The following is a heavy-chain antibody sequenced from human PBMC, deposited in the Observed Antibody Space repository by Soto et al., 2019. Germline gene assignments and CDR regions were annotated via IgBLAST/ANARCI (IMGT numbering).Heavy chain of an antibody. V-gene: IGHV4-34*01. CDR3: ARASNTGYFDY. CDR1: GGSFSGYY. Sequence: SETLSLTCAVYGGSFSGYYWSWIRQPPGKGLEWIGEINHSGSTNYNPSLKSRVTISVDTSKNQFSLKLSSVTAADTAVYYCARASNTGYFDYWGQGTLVTVSS. J-gene: IGHJ4*02. D-gene: IGHD2-8*01. CDR2: INHSGST.